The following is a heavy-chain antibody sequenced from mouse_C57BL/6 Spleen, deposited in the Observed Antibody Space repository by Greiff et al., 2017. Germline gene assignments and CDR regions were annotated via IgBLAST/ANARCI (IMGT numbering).Heavy chain of an antibody. CDR2: IYPSDSET. J-gene: IGHJ2*01. CDR1: GYTFTSYW. CDR3: ARRYYGSPYFDY. D-gene: IGHD1-1*01. Sequence: VQLQQPGAELVRPGSSVKLSCKASGYTFTSYWMDWVKQRPGQGLEWIGNIYPSDSETHYNQKFKDKATLTVDKSSSTAYMQLSSLTSEDSAVYYCARRYYGSPYFDYWGQGTTLTVSS. V-gene: IGHV1-61*01.